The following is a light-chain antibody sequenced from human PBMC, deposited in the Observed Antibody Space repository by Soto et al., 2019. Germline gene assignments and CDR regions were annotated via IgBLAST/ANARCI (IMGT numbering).Light chain of an antibody. V-gene: IGLV2-8*01. Sequence: HSGLIQPPSASGSPGQSVTISCTGTSSDVGGYTYVSWYQQHPGRAPKLIIYEVTERPSGVPDRFSGSKSGSTASLTVSGLQAEDEADYYFYSYVGNTNFVFGTAPKVTVL. CDR1: SSDVGGYTY. J-gene: IGLJ1*01. CDR2: EVT. CDR3: YSYVGNTNFV.